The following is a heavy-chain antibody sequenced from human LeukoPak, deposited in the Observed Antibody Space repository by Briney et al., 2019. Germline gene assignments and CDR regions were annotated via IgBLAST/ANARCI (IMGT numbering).Heavy chain of an antibody. Sequence: SETLSLTCTVSGGSISSYYWSWIRQPAGKGLEWIGRIYTSGSTNYNPSLKSRVTMSVDTSKNQFSLKLSSVTAADTAVYYCARDLVLYSSGWYPTYYFDYWGQGTLVTVSP. D-gene: IGHD6-19*01. CDR1: GGSISSYY. J-gene: IGHJ4*02. CDR3: ARDLVLYSSGWYPTYYFDY. V-gene: IGHV4-4*07. CDR2: IYTSGST.